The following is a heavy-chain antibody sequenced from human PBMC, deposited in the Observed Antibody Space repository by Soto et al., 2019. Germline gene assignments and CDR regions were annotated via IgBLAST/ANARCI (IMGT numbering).Heavy chain of an antibody. J-gene: IGHJ5*02. CDR1: GGSIRSYY. CDR3: ARQGGWFDP. V-gene: IGHV4-59*08. D-gene: IGHD1-26*01. CDR2: IYYSGST. Sequence: QVQLQESGPGLVKPLETLSLTCTVSGGSIRSYYWSWIRQPPGKGLEWIGSIYYSGSTNYKPSLKSRVTISVDTSKNQFSLKLNSVTAADTAVYYCARQGGWFDPWGQGTLVTVSS.